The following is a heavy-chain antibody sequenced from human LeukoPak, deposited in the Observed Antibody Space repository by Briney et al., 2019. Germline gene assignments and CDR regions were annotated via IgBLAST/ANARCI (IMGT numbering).Heavy chain of an antibody. CDR1: GYTFTSYG. D-gene: IGHD2-2*01. V-gene: IGHV1-18*01. Sequence: ASVKVSCKASGYTFTSYGISWVRQAPGQGLEWMGWISAYNGNTNYAQKLQGRVTMTTDTSTSTAYMELRSLRSDDTAVYYCARDADRGCSSTSCYPLDYWGQGTLVTVSS. J-gene: IGHJ4*02. CDR3: ARDADRGCSSTSCYPLDY. CDR2: ISAYNGNT.